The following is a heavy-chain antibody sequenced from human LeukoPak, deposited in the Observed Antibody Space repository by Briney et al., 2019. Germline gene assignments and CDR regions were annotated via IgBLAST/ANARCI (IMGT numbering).Heavy chain of an antibody. CDR1: KFSFSSYW. J-gene: IGHJ4*02. D-gene: IGHD3-10*01. CDR2: INSDGSRT. Sequence: GGSLRLSCAASKFSFSSYWMHWVRQAPGKGLVWVSRINSDGSRTNYADSVKGRFTISRDNAKNTLYLQMSSLRAGDTAVYYCARASKGDYYGSGSYLGIWGQGTLVTVSS. V-gene: IGHV3-74*01. CDR3: ARASKGDYYGSGSYLGI.